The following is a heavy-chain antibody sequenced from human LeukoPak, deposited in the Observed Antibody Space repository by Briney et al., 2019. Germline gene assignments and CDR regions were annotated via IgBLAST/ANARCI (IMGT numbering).Heavy chain of an antibody. Sequence: ASVKVSCKASGYTFTSYGISWVRQAPGQGLEWMGWISAYNGNTNYAQKLQGRVTMTTDTSTSTAYMELSSLRSEDTVVYYCAGRSYYDSSGYYFYWGQGTLVTVSS. V-gene: IGHV1-18*01. D-gene: IGHD3-22*01. J-gene: IGHJ4*02. CDR1: GYTFTSYG. CDR2: ISAYNGNT. CDR3: AGRSYYDSSGYYFY.